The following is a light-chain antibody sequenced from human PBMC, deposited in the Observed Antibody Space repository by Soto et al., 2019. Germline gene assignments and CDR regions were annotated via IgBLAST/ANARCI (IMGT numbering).Light chain of an antibody. CDR2: EVN. V-gene: IGLV2-23*02. Sequence: QSALTQPASVSGSPGQSITISCTGTSSGVGSYNLVSWYQQHPGKAPKLLIYEVNKRPSGVSDRFSGSKSGNTASLTISGLQTEDEADYYCCSYAGSSTVFGTGTKVTVL. J-gene: IGLJ1*01. CDR3: CSYAGSSTV. CDR1: SSGVGSYNL.